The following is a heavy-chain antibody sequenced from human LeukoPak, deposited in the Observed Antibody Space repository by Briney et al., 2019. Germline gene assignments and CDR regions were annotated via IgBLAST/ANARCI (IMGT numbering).Heavy chain of an antibody. J-gene: IGHJ3*01. Sequence: GGSLRLSCAASGFTFSRTAMSWVRQAPGKGLQWVSGVSGGTNTYYADSVKGRFTISRDDSKNTLYLQMNSLRAEDTAVYYCAKYFIVDPGRDAFDVWGQVTMVTVYS. CDR2: VSGGTNT. CDR3: AKYFIVDPGRDAFDV. CDR1: GFTFSRTA. V-gene: IGHV3-23*01. D-gene: IGHD3-10*01.